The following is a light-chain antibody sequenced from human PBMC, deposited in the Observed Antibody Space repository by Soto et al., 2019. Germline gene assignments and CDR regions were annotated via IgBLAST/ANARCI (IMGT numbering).Light chain of an antibody. CDR1: SSNIGAGYD. V-gene: IGLV1-40*01. J-gene: IGLJ3*02. CDR2: GNS. Sequence: QSVLTHPPSVSGAPGQRVTISCTGSSSNIGAGYDVHWYQQLPGTAPKLLIYGNSNRPSGVPDGFSGSKSGTSASLAITGLQAEDEADYYCQSYDSSLSVWVFGGGTKLTVL. CDR3: QSYDSSLSVWV.